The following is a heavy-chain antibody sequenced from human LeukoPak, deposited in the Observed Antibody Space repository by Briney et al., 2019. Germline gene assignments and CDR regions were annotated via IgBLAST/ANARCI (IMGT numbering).Heavy chain of an antibody. D-gene: IGHD1-1*01. CDR3: ARDLELERNRWNYFES. CDR2: IHYSGDT. CDR1: GGSISSFF. J-gene: IGHJ4*02. Sequence: SETLSLTCTVSGGSISSFFWSWIPQPPGKGLEWIGSIHYSGDTKYNPFLKSRVSLSVDTSKQQFSLRLSSGTAADTAVYYCARDLELERNRWNYFESWGQGTLLTVSS. V-gene: IGHV4-59*01.